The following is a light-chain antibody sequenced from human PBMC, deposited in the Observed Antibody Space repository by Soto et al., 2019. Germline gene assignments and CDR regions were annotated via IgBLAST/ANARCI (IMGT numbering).Light chain of an antibody. J-gene: IGKJ1*01. CDR2: KAS. CDR1: QSISAW. V-gene: IGKV1-5*03. Sequence: DIQMTQSPSTLSASVGDSVSINCRASQSISAWLAWYQQKPGKAPILVIYKASTLEIGVPSRFSGSGSGTEFTLTISSLQPDDVAIYYCQQYNDYSWTFGQGTKVDIK. CDR3: QQYNDYSWT.